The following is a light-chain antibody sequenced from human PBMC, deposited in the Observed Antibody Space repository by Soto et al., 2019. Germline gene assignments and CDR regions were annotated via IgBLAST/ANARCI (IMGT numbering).Light chain of an antibody. V-gene: IGLV1-40*01. Sequence: QSVLTQPPSVSGAPGQRVTISCTGSRSNIGAGYDVHWYQQLPGTAPKLLISRNSNRPSGVPDRFSGSKSGTSASLAITGLQPEDEAVYYCQSYDSSLSGLFGGGTKLTVL. J-gene: IGLJ2*01. CDR3: QSYDSSLSGL. CDR2: RNS. CDR1: RSNIGAGYD.